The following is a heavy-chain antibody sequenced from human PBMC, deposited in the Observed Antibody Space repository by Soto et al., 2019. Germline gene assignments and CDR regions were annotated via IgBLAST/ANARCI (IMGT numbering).Heavy chain of an antibody. D-gene: IGHD2-15*01. CDR3: APHVSCSGGSCQYDAFAI. CDR1: GGSISSGDYY. V-gene: IGHV3-53*01. J-gene: IGHJ3*02. CDR2: ITADGGT. Sequence: PSETLSLTCTVSGGSISSGDYYWSWIRQAPGKGPEWVSTITADGGTYYADSVKGRFAMSRDTSENTLYLQMNSLGAEDTAAYYCAPHVSCSGGSCQYDAFAIRGQGTMVTVSS.